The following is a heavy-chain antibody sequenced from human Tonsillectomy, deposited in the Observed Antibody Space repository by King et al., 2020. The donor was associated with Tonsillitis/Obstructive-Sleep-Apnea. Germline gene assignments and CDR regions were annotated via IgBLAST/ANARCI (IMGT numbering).Heavy chain of an antibody. V-gene: IGHV4-39*01. CDR3: ARVVVPTTISPRFDY. CDR1: GGSISSSGYY. J-gene: IGHJ4*02. D-gene: IGHD1-26*01. CDR2: IFFSGST. Sequence: QLQLQESGPGLVKPSETLYLTCTVSGGSISSSGYYWGWIRQPPGKGLEGIGNIFFSGSTYSTPSLKSRFPIPVDTPKNKFPLNLSSVTAADTAVYSCARVVVPTTISPRFDYWGQGTLVTVSS.